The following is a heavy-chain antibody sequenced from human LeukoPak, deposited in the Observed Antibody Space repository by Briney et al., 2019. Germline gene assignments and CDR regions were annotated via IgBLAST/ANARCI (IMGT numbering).Heavy chain of an antibody. D-gene: IGHD5-24*01. CDR1: GLTFSDHY. Sequence: GGSLRLSCAASGLTFSDHYMDWVRQAPGKGLEWVGRSRNKANSYTTEYAASVRGRFTISRDDSKNSLYLQMNSLKTEDTAVYYCAKKPDGYNAYFDNWGQGTLVTVSS. CDR3: AKKPDGYNAYFDN. J-gene: IGHJ4*02. V-gene: IGHV3-72*01. CDR2: SRNKANSYTT.